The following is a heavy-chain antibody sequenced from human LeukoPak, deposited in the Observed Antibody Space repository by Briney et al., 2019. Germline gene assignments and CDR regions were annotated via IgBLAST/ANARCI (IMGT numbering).Heavy chain of an antibody. CDR3: ARDVAYSAFDY. D-gene: IGHD2-21*01. Sequence: HPGGSLRLSCTTSGITFSNSWMSWVRQAPGKGLEWVATIRPDGSEGYYADSVRGRFTISRDNSKNSFYLQMGSLRAEDTGVFYCARDVAYSAFDYWGQGTLVTVSS. J-gene: IGHJ4*02. CDR1: GITFSNSW. CDR2: IRPDGSEG. V-gene: IGHV3-7*01.